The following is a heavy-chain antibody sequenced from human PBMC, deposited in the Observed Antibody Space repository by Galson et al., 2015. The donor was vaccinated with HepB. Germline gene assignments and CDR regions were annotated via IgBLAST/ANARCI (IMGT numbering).Heavy chain of an antibody. CDR3: ARARVFGQQWLVGAFDI. Sequence: SLRLSCAASGIIFSSYSMNWVRQAPGKGLEWVSYISTSSSTIYYTDPVKGRFTISRDNAKNSLYLQMNSLRAEDTAVYYCARARVFGQQWLVGAFDIWGQGTMVTVSS. J-gene: IGHJ3*02. CDR1: GIIFSSYS. D-gene: IGHD6-19*01. V-gene: IGHV3-48*01. CDR2: ISTSSSTI.